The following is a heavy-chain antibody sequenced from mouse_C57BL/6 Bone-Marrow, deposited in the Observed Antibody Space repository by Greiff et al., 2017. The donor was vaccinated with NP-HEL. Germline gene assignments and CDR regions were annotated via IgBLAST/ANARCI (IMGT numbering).Heavy chain of an antibody. J-gene: IGHJ1*03. D-gene: IGHD1-1*01. CDR2: IEPETGGT. Sequence: QVQLQQSGAELVRPGASVTLSCKASGYTFTDYEMHWVKQTPVHGLEWIGAIEPETGGTAYNQKFKGKAILTADKSSSTAYMELRSLTSEDSAVYYCTRYGSSHWYFDVWGTGTTVTVSS. CDR1: GYTFTDYE. CDR3: TRYGSSHWYFDV. V-gene: IGHV1-15*01.